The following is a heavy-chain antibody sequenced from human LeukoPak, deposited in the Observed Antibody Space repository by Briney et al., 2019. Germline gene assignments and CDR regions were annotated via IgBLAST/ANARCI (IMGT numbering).Heavy chain of an antibody. CDR3: ARASGYYSDGMDV. V-gene: IGHV3-21*01. J-gene: IGHJ6*02. Sequence: GGSLRLSCAASGFTFSTYNMNWVRQAPGKRLEWVTSITSSSSYIYYTDSLKGRFTISRDDAKNSLYLQMNSLRAEDTAVSYCARASGYYSDGMDVWGRGTTVTVSS. D-gene: IGHD5-12*01. CDR1: GFTFSTYN. CDR2: ITSSSSYI.